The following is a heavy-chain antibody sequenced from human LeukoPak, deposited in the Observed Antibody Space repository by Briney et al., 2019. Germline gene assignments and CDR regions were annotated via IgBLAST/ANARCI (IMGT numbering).Heavy chain of an antibody. CDR1: GFTVSSHY. CDR2: ISSSSSTI. V-gene: IGHV3-48*04. CDR3: ATIVVVVAATSAPSYYYGMDV. Sequence: PGGSLRLSCAASGFTVSSHYMSWVRQAPGKGLEWVSYISSSSSTIYYADSVKGRFTISRDNAKNSLYLQMNSLRAEDTAVYYCATIVVVVAATSAPSYYYGMDVWGQGTTVTVSS. D-gene: IGHD2-15*01. J-gene: IGHJ6*02.